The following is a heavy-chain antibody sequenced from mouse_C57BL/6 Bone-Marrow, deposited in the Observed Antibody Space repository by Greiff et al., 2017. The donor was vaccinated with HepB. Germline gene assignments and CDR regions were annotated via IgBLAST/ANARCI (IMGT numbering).Heavy chain of an antibody. Sequence: EVQGVESGGGLVQPGGSLKLSCAASGFTFSDYYMYWVRQTPEKRLEWVAYISNGGGSTYYPDTVKGRFTISRDNAKNTLYLQMSSLRSEDTALYYCARQPPITTVPYYFDYWGQGTTLTVSS. CDR2: ISNGGGST. V-gene: IGHV5-12*03. CDR1: GFTFSDYY. D-gene: IGHD1-1*01. CDR3: ARQPPITTVPYYFDY. J-gene: IGHJ2*01.